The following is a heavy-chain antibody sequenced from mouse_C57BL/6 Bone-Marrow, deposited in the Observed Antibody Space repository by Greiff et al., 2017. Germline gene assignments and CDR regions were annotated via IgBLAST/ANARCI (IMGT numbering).Heavy chain of an antibody. V-gene: IGHV1-42*01. J-gene: IGHJ3*01. CDR3: ARGRGVYDGYFGFAY. Sequence: EVQLQQSGPELVKPGASVKISCKASGYSFTGYYMNWVKQSPEKSLEWIGEINPSTGGTTYNQKFKAKATLTVDKSSSTAYMQLKSLTSEDSAVYYCARGRGVYDGYFGFAYWGEGTLVTVSA. CDR2: INPSTGGT. CDR1: GYSFTGYY. D-gene: IGHD2-3*01.